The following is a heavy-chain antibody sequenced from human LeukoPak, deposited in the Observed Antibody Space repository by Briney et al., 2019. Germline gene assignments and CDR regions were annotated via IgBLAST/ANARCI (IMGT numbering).Heavy chain of an antibody. V-gene: IGHV3-9*01. D-gene: IGHD5-18*01. J-gene: IGHJ4*02. Sequence: PGGSLRLSCAASGFTFDDYAMHWVRQAPGKGLEGVSGISWESGSIGYADSVKGRSTISRDNAKNSLSLQMNSLRAEDSAFYYCAKEESKYTYGNAFDYWGQGTLVTVSS. CDR2: ISWESGSI. CDR3: AKEESKYTYGNAFDY. CDR1: GFTFDDYA.